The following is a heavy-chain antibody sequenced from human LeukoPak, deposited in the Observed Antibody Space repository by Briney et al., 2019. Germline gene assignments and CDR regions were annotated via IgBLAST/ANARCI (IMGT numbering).Heavy chain of an antibody. D-gene: IGHD2-2*01. Sequence: GGSLRLSCVASGFTFSSYGMHWVRQAPGKGLEWVAVISYDGSKKYYGDSVKGRFTISRDNSKNTLFLQMNSLRAEDTAVYYCAKSSTSQTYDMDVWGQGTTVTVSS. CDR3: AKSSTSQTYDMDV. J-gene: IGHJ6*02. CDR2: ISYDGSKK. CDR1: GFTFSSYG. V-gene: IGHV3-30*18.